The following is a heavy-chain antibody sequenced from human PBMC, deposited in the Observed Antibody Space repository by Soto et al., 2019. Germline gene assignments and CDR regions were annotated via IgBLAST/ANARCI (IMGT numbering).Heavy chain of an antibody. CDR2: INPSGGST. D-gene: IGHD5-18*01. J-gene: IGHJ6*02. CDR3: AKDGGLDTAMVGSYYYYYGMDV. CDR1: GYTFTSYA. Sequence: ASVKVSCKASGYTFTSYAMHWVRQAPGQGLEWMGIINPSGGSTSYAQKFQGRVTMTRDTSTSTVYMELSSLRSEDTAVYYCAKDGGLDTAMVGSYYYYYGMDVWGQGTTVTVSS. V-gene: IGHV1-46*01.